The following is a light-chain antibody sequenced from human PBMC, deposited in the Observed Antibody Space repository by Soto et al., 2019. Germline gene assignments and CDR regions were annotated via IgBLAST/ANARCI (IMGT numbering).Light chain of an antibody. CDR3: QQYNNWPPRWT. Sequence: EIVITQSPATLSVSPGERATLSCRASQSVSSNLAWYQQKPGQAPRLLTYVASTRATGIPARFSGSGSGTGFTLTISSLQSEDFAVYYCQQYNNWPPRWTFGQGTKVDI. V-gene: IGKV3-15*01. CDR1: QSVSSN. J-gene: IGKJ1*01. CDR2: VAS.